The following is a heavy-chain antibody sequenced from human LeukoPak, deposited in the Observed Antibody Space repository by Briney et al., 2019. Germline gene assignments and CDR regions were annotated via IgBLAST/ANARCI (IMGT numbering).Heavy chain of an antibody. D-gene: IGHD3-10*01. CDR2: IYYSGNT. CDR3: ARETPGGGSSFDY. V-gene: IGHV4-39*07. Sequence: SETLSLTCTVSGVSISSSNSYWGWIRQPPGKGLEWIGSIYYSGNTYYNPSLKSRVTISVDTSKNQFSLKLSSVTAADTAVYYCARETPGGGSSFDYWGQGTLVTVSS. J-gene: IGHJ4*02. CDR1: GVSISSSNSY.